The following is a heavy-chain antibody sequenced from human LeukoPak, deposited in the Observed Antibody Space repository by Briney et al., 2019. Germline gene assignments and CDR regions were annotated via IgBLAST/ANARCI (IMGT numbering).Heavy chain of an antibody. CDR3: ARAPGMVRGVINERRWYSSMDV. Sequence: GASVKVSCKASGYTFTSYDINWVRQAAGQGLEWMGWMNPNSGNTCYAQKFQGRVTMTRNTSISKAYMELSSLRSEDTAVYWCARAPGMVRGVINERRWYSSMDVWGKGTTVTVSS. CDR1: GYTFTSYD. V-gene: IGHV1-8*01. J-gene: IGHJ6*03. CDR2: MNPNSGNT. D-gene: IGHD3-10*01.